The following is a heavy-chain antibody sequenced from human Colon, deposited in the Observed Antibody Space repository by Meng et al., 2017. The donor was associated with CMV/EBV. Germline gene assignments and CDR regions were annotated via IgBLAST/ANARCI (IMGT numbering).Heavy chain of an antibody. CDR2: IKQDGSEK. CDR3: ARDKIVVVPAAIGMDAFDI. D-gene: IGHD2-2*01. J-gene: IGHJ3*02. V-gene: IGHV3-7*03. Sequence: GGSLRLSCAASGFTFSSYWMSWVRQAPGKGLEWVANIKQDGSEKYYGDSVKGRFTISRDNAKNSLYLQMNSLRAEDTAVYYCARDKIVVVPAAIGMDAFDIWGQGTLVTVSS. CDR1: GFTFSSYW.